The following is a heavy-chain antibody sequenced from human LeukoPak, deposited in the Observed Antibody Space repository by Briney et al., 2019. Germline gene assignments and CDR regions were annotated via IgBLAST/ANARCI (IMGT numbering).Heavy chain of an antibody. J-gene: IGHJ4*02. V-gene: IGHV3-11*06. Sequence: GGSLRLSCAASGFTFSDYYMSWIRQAPGKGLEWVSYISSSSSYTNYADSVKGRFTISRDNAKNSLYLQMNSLRAEDTAVYYCARGTGIAVAGVDYWGQGTLVTVSS. D-gene: IGHD6-19*01. CDR2: ISSSSSYT. CDR1: GFTFSDYY. CDR3: ARGTGIAVAGVDY.